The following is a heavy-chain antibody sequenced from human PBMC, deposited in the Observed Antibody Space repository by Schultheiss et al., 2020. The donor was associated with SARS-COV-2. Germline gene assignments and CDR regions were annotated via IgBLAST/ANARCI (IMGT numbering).Heavy chain of an antibody. CDR3: ARDDGFDY. Sequence: SETLSLTCAVYGGSFSGYYWSWIRQPPGKGLEWIGYIYHSGSTNYNPSLKSRVTMSVDTSKNQFSLKLSSVTAADTAVYYCARDDGFDYWGQGTMVTVSS. V-gene: IGHV4-34*01. D-gene: IGHD4-17*01. CDR1: GGSFSGYY. CDR2: IYHSGST. J-gene: IGHJ4*03.